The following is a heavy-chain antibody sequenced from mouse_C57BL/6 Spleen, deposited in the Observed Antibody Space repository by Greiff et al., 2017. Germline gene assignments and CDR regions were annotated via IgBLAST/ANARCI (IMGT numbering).Heavy chain of an antibody. CDR2: INPGSGGT. J-gene: IGHJ4*01. D-gene: IGHD1-1*02. Sequence: QVQLQQSGAELVRPGTSVKVSCKASGYAFTNYLIEWVKQRPGQGLEWIGVINPGSGGTNYNEKFKGKATLTADKSSSTAYMQLSSLTSEDSAVYFCARRDYDYYAMDDRGQGTSVTVSS. V-gene: IGHV1-54*01. CDR3: ARRDYDYYAMDD. CDR1: GYAFTNYL.